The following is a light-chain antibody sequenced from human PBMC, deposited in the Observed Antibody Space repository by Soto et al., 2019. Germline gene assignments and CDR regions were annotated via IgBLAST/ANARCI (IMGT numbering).Light chain of an antibody. V-gene: IGKV3-15*01. CDR2: GAS. CDR1: QSVSSN. J-gene: IGKJ4*01. Sequence: EIVLTQSPGTLSVSPGERATLSCRASQSVSSNLAWYQQKPGQAPRLLIYGASTRATGIPARFSGSGSGTEFTLTISSLQSEDFAVYYCQQDNNWPRALTFGGGTKVDIK. CDR3: QQDNNWPRALT.